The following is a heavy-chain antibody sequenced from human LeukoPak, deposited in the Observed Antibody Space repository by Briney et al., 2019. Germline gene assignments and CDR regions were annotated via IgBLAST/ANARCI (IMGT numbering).Heavy chain of an antibody. CDR3: ARIGSSAAAGPYNWFDP. V-gene: IGHV1-18*01. D-gene: IGHD6-13*01. CDR2: ISAYNGNT. J-gene: IGHJ5*02. CDR1: GYTFTSYG. Sequence: ASVKVSCKASGYTFTSYGISWVRQAPGQGLEWMGWISAYNGNTNYAQKLQGRVTMTTDTSTSTAYMELRSLRSDDTAVYYCARIGSSAAAGPYNWFDPWGQGTLVTVSS.